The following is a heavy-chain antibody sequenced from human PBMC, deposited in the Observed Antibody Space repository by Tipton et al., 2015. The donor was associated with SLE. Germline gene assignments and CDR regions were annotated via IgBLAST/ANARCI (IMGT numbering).Heavy chain of an antibody. J-gene: IGHJ2*01. D-gene: IGHD3-22*01. CDR1: GGSISDHY. Sequence: TLSLTCTVSGGSISDHYWYWIRQPPGKGLEWIGYIYYRGSTNYSPSLKSRVSMSVDRSKNQFSLKLSSVTAADTAMYYCARTLYYYDSSVYSRYFDIWGRGTLVTVSS. CDR2: IYYRGST. V-gene: IGHV4-59*11. CDR3: ARTLYYYDSSVYSRYFDI.